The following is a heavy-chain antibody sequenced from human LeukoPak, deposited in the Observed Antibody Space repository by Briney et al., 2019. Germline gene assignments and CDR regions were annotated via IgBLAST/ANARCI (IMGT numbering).Heavy chain of an antibody. Sequence: ASVKVSCKASGYTFTGYYMHWVRQAPGQGLEWVGWINPKNGGSNYAQKLQGRVTMTTDTSTSTAYMELRSLRSDDTAVYYCARDHGGNYGWFDPWGQGTLVTVSS. CDR3: ARDHGGNYGWFDP. CDR1: GYTFTGYY. D-gene: IGHD4/OR15-4a*01. V-gene: IGHV1-2*02. CDR2: INPKNGGS. J-gene: IGHJ5*02.